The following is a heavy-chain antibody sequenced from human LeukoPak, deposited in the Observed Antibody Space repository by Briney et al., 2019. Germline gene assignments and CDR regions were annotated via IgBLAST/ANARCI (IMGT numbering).Heavy chain of an antibody. V-gene: IGHV3-23*01. J-gene: IGHJ5*02. CDR1: GFTFSSYA. Sequence: PGASLRLSCAASGFTFSSYAMSWVRQAPGKGLEWVSAISGSGGSTYYADSVKGRFTISRDNSKNTLYLQMNSLRAEDTAVYYCAKDGGYCSSTSRYTENWFDPWGQGTLVTVSS. CDR2: ISGSGGST. D-gene: IGHD2-2*02. CDR3: AKDGGYCSSTSRYTENWFDP.